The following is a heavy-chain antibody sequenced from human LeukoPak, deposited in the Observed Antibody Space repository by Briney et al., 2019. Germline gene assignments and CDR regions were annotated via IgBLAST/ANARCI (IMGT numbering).Heavy chain of an antibody. CDR3: ARRLAAAGLDDAFDI. D-gene: IGHD6-13*01. CDR2: MNPNSGNT. Sequence: ASVKVSCKVSGYTLTELSMHWVRQATGQGLGWMGWMNPNSGNTGYAQKFQGRVTMTRNTSISTAYMELSSLRSEDTAVYYCARRLAAAGLDDAFDIWGQGTMVTVSS. CDR1: GYTLTELS. V-gene: IGHV1-8*01. J-gene: IGHJ3*02.